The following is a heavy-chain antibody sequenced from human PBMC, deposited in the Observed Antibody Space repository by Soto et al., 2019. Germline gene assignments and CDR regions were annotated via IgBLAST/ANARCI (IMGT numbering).Heavy chain of an antibody. CDR2: ISSSGAHI. D-gene: IGHD3-10*01. CDR1: GFTCSSYT. Sequence: EVQLVESGGGLFKPGGSLRLSCAASGFTCSSYTMNWVRQASGKGLEWVSSISSSGAHIYYADSVKGRFTISRDNAKNSLYLQMNSLRAGDTAVYYCARVERGVSVDSLGQGTLVTVSS. CDR3: ARVERGVSVDS. V-gene: IGHV3-21*01. J-gene: IGHJ5*01.